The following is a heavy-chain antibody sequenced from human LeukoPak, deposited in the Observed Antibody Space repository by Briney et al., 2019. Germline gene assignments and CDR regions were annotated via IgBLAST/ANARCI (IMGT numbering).Heavy chain of an antibody. CDR1: GYSFIRYW. CDR2: IYPGDSDT. V-gene: IGHV5-51*01. J-gene: IGHJ6*02. CDR3: ARQVPGYQLPTYYYYAMDV. Sequence: GESLKISCKGSGYSFIRYWIGWVRQMPGKGLEWMGIIYPGDSDTRYSPSFQGQVTISADKSISTAYLQWSSLKASDTAMYYCARQVPGYQLPTYYYYAMDVWGQGTTVTVSS. D-gene: IGHD2-2*01.